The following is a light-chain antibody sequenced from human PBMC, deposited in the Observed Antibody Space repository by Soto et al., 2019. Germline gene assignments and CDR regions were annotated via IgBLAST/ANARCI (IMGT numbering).Light chain of an antibody. J-gene: IGLJ2*01. Sequence: QSVLTQPHSASGTPGQRVTISCSGSSFNIGTNSVHWFQQLPGTAPKVLIYSSTQRPSGVPERFSGSKSGTSASLAISGLQSEDEADYYCVAWDDSLNGYVVFGGGTKVTVL. CDR2: SST. V-gene: IGLV1-44*01. CDR3: VAWDDSLNGYVV. CDR1: SFNIGTNS.